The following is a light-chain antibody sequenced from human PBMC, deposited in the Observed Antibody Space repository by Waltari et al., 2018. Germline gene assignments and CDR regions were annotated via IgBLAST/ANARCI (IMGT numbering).Light chain of an antibody. CDR1: QSVGTY. V-gene: IGKV3-11*01. Sequence: SSRASQSVGTYLAWYQQRPGQSPRLLSYDASYRATGIPGRFSGSGSESDFTLTISSLQPEDFAVYYCQQRRSWPLTFGGGTRVQI. J-gene: IGKJ4*01. CDR2: DAS. CDR3: QQRRSWPLT.